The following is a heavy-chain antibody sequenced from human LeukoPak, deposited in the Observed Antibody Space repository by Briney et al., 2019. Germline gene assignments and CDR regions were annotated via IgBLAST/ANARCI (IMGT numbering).Heavy chain of an antibody. CDR1: ADSLSSCGHY. V-gene: IGHV4-31*03. Sequence: PSHTVSVTYTVSADSLSSCGHYWAWIRQLPGQGLVSIGFLHHCGSSRQHPSRKDRVAISVDASRTEFALRRSSVSADTTAIYYCTRGGNRFGGSYFDYWGQRIQV. CDR2: LHHCGSS. D-gene: IGHD3-10*01. CDR3: TRGGNRFGGSYFDY. J-gene: IGHJ4*02.